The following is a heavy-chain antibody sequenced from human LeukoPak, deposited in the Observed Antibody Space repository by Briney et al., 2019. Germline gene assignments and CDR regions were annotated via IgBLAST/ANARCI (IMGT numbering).Heavy chain of an antibody. V-gene: IGHV3-53*01. D-gene: IGHD3-10*01. J-gene: IGHJ4*02. CDR2: IYSGGNT. Sequence: GGSLRLSCAASGFTVSSNYMSWVRQAPGKGLEWVSVIYSGGNTYYADSVKGRFTISRDNSKNTLYLQMNSLRVEDTAVYYCATTRGSSFDYWGQGTLVTVSS. CDR3: ATTRGSSFDY. CDR1: GFTVSSNY.